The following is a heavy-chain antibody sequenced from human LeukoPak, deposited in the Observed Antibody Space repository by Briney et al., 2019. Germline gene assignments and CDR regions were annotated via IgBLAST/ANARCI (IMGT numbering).Heavy chain of an antibody. J-gene: IGHJ4*02. Sequence: GASVKVSCKASGYTFTGYYMHWVRQAPGQGLEWMGWINPNSGGTNYAQKFQGWVTMTRDTSISTACMELNRLRSDDTAVYYCARGTRSVVVVPAASLDYWGQGTLVTVSS. D-gene: IGHD2-2*01. CDR2: INPNSGGT. CDR3: ARGTRSVVVVPAASLDY. V-gene: IGHV1-2*04. CDR1: GYTFTGYY.